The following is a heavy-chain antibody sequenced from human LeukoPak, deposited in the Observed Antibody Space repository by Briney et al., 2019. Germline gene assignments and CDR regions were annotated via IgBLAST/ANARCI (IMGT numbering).Heavy chain of an antibody. CDR2: ISSSSSYI. CDR1: GFTFSSYS. Sequence: GGSLRLSCAASGFTFSSYSMNWVRQAPGKGLEWVSSISSSSSYIYYADSVKGRFTISRDNAKNSLYLQMNSLRAEDTAVYYCARDPSRGRHQLLTYFDYWGQGTLVTVSS. D-gene: IGHD2-2*01. J-gene: IGHJ4*02. CDR3: ARDPSRGRHQLLTYFDY. V-gene: IGHV3-21*01.